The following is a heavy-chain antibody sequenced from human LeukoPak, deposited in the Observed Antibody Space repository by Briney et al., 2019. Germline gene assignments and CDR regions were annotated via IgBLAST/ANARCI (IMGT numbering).Heavy chain of an antibody. V-gene: IGHV3-66*02. J-gene: IGHJ4*02. Sequence: GGSLRLSXAASGFTVSSNYMSWVRQAPGKGLEWVSVIYSGGSTYYADSVKGRFTISRDNSKNTLYPQMNSLRAEDTAVYYCARVEDIVATLDYWGQGTLVTVSS. D-gene: IGHD5-12*01. CDR1: GFTVSSNY. CDR3: ARVEDIVATLDY. CDR2: IYSGGST.